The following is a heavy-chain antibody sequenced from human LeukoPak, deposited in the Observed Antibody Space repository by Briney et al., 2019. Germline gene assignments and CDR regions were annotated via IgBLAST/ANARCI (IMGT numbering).Heavy chain of an antibody. V-gene: IGHV3-7*01. CDR3: VRHPSARFDF. CDR1: GLSFSSYR. Sequence: GGSLRLSCAASGLSFSSYRMTWGRQAPGKGLEWVANIKPDGSEKYYADSVEGRFTISRENAKNSLYRQTKSMRAEDTAVYYCVRHPSARFDFWGEGTLVTVSS. CDR2: IKPDGSEK. J-gene: IGHJ4*02.